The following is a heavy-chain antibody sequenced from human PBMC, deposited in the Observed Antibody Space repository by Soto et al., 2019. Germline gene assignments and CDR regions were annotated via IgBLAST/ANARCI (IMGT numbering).Heavy chain of an antibody. V-gene: IGHV3-23*05. CDR2: IDNSGDGS. Sequence: VGSLRLSGAASGFIFRNHVLNWVRQAPGKGLEWVSAIDNSGDGSFYADSVKGRFIISRDNSNDTVFLHMNNLRLEDTAFYYCAKIPSRGMIFGAGSWGQGTLVTVPS. CDR3: AKIPSRGMIFGAGS. J-gene: IGHJ5*02. CDR1: GFIFRNHV. D-gene: IGHD3-3*01.